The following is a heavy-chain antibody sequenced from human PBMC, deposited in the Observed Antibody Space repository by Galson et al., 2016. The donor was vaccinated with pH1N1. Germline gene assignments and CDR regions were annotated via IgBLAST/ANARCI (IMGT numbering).Heavy chain of an antibody. D-gene: IGHD2-15*01. V-gene: IGHV4-34*01. CDR2: IDHSGSI. Sequence: ETLSLTCAVYGGSFSGYYWSWIRQHPGKGLEWIGDIDHSGSIDCNPSLKSRVTISLDTARSHFSLNLTSVTAADTAIYYCARDLVGSDRYYHYGMDVWGQGTTVTVSS. CDR3: ARDLVGSDRYYHYGMDV. CDR1: GGSFSGYY. J-gene: IGHJ6*02.